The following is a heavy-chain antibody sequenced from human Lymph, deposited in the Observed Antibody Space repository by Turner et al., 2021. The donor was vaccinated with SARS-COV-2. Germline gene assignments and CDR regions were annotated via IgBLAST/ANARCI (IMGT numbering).Heavy chain of an antibody. CDR1: EFTFNNYA. V-gene: IGHV3-23*04. D-gene: IGHD3-16*01. Sequence: EVQLVESGGGLVQPGASLRLSCAASEFTFNNYAMSWVRQAQGKGLEWVSTISGSGGSTYYADSVKGRFIISRDNSKNTLYLQMNSLRAEDTAVYYCANLYPTVSWEFPYGMDVWGQGTTVTVSS. CDR2: ISGSGGST. CDR3: ANLYPTVSWEFPYGMDV. J-gene: IGHJ6*02.